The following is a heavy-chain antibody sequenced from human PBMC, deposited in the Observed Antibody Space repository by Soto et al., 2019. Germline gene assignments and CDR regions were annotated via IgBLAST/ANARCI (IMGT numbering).Heavy chain of an antibody. CDR3: ARYKFSSWYYFDY. CDR1: GFTFSSYS. CDR2: ISSSSSYI. D-gene: IGHD6-13*01. V-gene: IGHV3-21*01. Sequence: GGSLRLSCAASGFTFSSYSMNWVRQAPGKGLEWVSSISSSSSYIYYADSVKGRFTISRDNAKNSLYLQMNSLRAEDTAVYYCARYKFSSWYYFDYWGQGTLVTVSS. J-gene: IGHJ4*02.